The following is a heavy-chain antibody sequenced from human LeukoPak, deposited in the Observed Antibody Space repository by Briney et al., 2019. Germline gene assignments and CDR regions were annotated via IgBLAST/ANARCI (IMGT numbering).Heavy chain of an antibody. D-gene: IGHD5/OR15-5a*01. CDR2: IYYSGST. Sequence: SETLSLTCTVSGGSISSGDYYCSWIRQPPGKGLEWIGYIYYSGSTYYKPSLKSRVTISVDTSKNQFSLKLSSVTAADTAVYYCARGGVLDFDYWGQGTLVTVSS. CDR3: ARGGVLDFDY. V-gene: IGHV4-30-4*01. CDR1: GGSISSGDYY. J-gene: IGHJ4*02.